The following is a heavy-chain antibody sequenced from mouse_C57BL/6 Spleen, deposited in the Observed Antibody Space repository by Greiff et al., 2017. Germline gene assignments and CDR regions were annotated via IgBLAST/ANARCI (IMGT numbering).Heavy chain of an antibody. D-gene: IGHD5-1*01. CDR1: GYTFTDYE. J-gene: IGHJ3*01. CDR3: TNGEEYWFAY. Sequence: VQLQQSGAELVRPGASVTLSCKASGYTFTDYEMNWVKQTPVHGLEWIGAIDPETGGTAYNQKFKGKAILTADKSSSTAYMELRSLTCEDSAVYYGTNGEEYWFAYWGQGTLVTGSA. CDR2: IDPETGGT. V-gene: IGHV1-15*01.